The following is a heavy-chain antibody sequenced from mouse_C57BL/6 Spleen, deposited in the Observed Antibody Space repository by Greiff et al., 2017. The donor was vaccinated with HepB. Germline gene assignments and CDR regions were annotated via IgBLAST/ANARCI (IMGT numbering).Heavy chain of an antibody. Sequence: QVQLKQPGAELVKPGASVKLSCKASGYTFTSYWMHWVKQRPGQGLEWIGMIHPNSGSTNYNEKFKSKATLTVDKSSSTAYMQLSSLTSEDSAVYYCARPNWEGYFDVWGTGTTVTVSS. CDR3: ARPNWEGYFDV. CDR2: IHPNSGST. CDR1: GYTFTSYW. D-gene: IGHD4-1*02. J-gene: IGHJ1*03. V-gene: IGHV1-64*01.